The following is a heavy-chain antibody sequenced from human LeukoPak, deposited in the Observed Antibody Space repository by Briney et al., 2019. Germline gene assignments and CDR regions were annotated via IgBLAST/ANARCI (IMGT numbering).Heavy chain of an antibody. Sequence: GGSLRLSCAASGFIFTNYFMSWVRQAPGKGLEWVASIKHDGSEKYYVDSVRGRFAISRDNTMNSLYLQMSSLRAEDTAVYYCATDRGWRTSGYYLYYFEYWGQGTLVTYSS. CDR2: IKHDGSEK. CDR3: ATDRGWRTSGYYLYYFEY. D-gene: IGHD3-3*01. J-gene: IGHJ4*02. CDR1: GFIFTNYF. V-gene: IGHV3-7*01.